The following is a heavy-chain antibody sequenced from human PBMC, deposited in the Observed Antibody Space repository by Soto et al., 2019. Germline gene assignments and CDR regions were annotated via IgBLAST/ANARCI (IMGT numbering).Heavy chain of an antibody. Sequence: SETLSLTCAVYGGSFSGYYWSWIRQPPGKGLEWIGEINHSGSTNYNPSLKSRVTISVDKSKNQFSLKLSSVTAADTAVYYCARGGHLYYDILTGYQPLNWFDPWGQGTLVTVSS. CDR2: INHSGST. V-gene: IGHV4-34*01. CDR1: GGSFSGYY. D-gene: IGHD3-9*01. CDR3: ARGGHLYYDILTGYQPLNWFDP. J-gene: IGHJ5*02.